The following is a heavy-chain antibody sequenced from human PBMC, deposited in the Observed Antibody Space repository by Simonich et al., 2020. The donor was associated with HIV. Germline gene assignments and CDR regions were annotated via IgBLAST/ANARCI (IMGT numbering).Heavy chain of an antibody. V-gene: IGHV1-8*03. J-gene: IGHJ6*03. D-gene: IGHD3-10*01. CDR3: ARVSYYGSGRYDRYYYMDV. CDR2: MNPNSGNT. Sequence: QVQLVQSGAEVKKPGASVKVSCKASGYTFTSYDINWVRQATGQGPGWRGWMNPNSGNTGYEQKVQGRVTITRNTSISTAYMELSSLRSEDTAVYYCARVSYYGSGRYDRYYYMDVWGKGTTVTVSS. CDR1: GYTFTSYD.